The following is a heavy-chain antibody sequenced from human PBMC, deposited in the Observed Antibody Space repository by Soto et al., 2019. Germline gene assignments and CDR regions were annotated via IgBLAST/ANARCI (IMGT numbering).Heavy chain of an antibody. V-gene: IGHV3-30*18. CDR1: GFTFSSYG. CDR2: ISYDGSNK. J-gene: IGHJ4*02. CDR3: AKDTSFFFGGLYNRGGGY. D-gene: IGHD2-8*02. Sequence: QVQLVESGGGVVQPGRSLRLSCAASGFTFSSYGMHWVRQAPGKGLEWVAVISYDGSNKYYADSVKGRFTISRDNSKNTLYLQMNTLRGEDTAVYYCAKDTSFFFGGLYNRGGGYWGQGTLVTVSS.